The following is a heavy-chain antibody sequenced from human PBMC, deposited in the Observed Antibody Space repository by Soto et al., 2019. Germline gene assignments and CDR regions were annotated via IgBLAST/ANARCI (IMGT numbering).Heavy chain of an antibody. CDR1: GFTFSSYG. Sequence: GESLKISCAASGFTFSSYGMHWVRQAPGKGLEWVAVIWYDGSNKYYADSVKGRFTISRDNSKNTLYLQMNSLRAEDTAVYYCARCTSGSCPGRFDYWGQGTLVTVSS. CDR3: ARCTSGSCPGRFDY. CDR2: IWYDGSNK. D-gene: IGHD2-15*01. J-gene: IGHJ4*02. V-gene: IGHV3-33*01.